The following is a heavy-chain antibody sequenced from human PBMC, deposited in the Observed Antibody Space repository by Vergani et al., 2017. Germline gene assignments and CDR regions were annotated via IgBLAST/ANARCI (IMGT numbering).Heavy chain of an antibody. CDR1: GYTFTSYY. D-gene: IGHD1-26*01. Sequence: QVQLVQSGAEVKKPGASVKVSCKASGYTFTSYYMHWVRQAPGQGLEWMGGIIPIFGTANYAQKFQGRVTITADKSTSTAYMELSSLRSEDTAVYYCARDSGSYSPINYYYGMDVWGQGTTVTVSS. CDR3: ARDSGSYSPINYYYGMDV. J-gene: IGHJ6*02. V-gene: IGHV1-69*06. CDR2: IIPIFGTA.